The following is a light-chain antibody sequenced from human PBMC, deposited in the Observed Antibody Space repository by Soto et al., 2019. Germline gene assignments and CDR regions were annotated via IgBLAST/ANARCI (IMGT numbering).Light chain of an antibody. J-gene: IGKJ1*01. CDR3: KNYGSSPLT. CDR1: QSVKNNS. CDR2: GAS. Sequence: EIALTQSPGTLSLSPGARATLSCRASQSVKNNSSAWYQQNPGQAPRLLIYGASSRAPGIPDNFSGSGSGTDFTLTISRLEPEDFAVYYCKNYGSSPLTFGQGTRVAIK. V-gene: IGKV3-20*01.